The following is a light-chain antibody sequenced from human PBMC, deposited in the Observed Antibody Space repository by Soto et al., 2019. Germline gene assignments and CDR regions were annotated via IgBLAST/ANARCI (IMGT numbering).Light chain of an antibody. Sequence: QSVLTQPPSVSGAPGQRVTISCTGGSSNIGANYDVQWYQQLPGTAPKLLIYGNNNRPSGVPDRISGSKSGTSASLAITGLQAEDEADYYCSSYTSSSTLYVFGTGTKLTVL. CDR1: SSNIGANYD. CDR2: GNN. J-gene: IGLJ1*01. V-gene: IGLV1-40*01. CDR3: SSYTSSSTLYV.